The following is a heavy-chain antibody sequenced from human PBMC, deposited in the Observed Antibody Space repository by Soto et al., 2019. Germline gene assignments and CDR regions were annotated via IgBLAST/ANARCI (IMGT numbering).Heavy chain of an antibody. D-gene: IGHD3-3*01. CDR2: IWYDGSNK. CDR3: ARDGQAYYDFWDHNYYMDV. Sequence: PGGSLRLSCAASGFTFSSYGMHWVRQAPGKGLEWVAVIWYDGSNKYYADSVKGRFTISRDNSKNTLYLQMNSLRAEDTAVYYCARDGQAYYDFWDHNYYMDVWGKGTTVTVSS. J-gene: IGHJ6*03. V-gene: IGHV3-33*01. CDR1: GFTFSSYG.